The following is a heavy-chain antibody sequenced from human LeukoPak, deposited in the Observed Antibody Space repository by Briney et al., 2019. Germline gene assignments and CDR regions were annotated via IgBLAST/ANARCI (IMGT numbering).Heavy chain of an antibody. V-gene: IGHV4-38-2*01. CDR1: GYSITSGYY. CDR2: IYHSGST. CDR3: VRSPYYYYHMDV. Sequence: SSETLSLTCAVSGYSITSGYYWGWIRQPPGKGLEWIGTIYHSGSTYHNPSLKSRVIVSVDTSKNQFSLKLSSVTAADTAVYYCVRSPYYYYHMDVWGKGTSVTVSS. J-gene: IGHJ6*03.